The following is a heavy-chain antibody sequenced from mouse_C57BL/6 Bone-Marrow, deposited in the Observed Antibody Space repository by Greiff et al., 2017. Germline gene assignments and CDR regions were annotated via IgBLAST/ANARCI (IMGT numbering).Heavy chain of an antibody. V-gene: IGHV2-5*01. CDR3: AKKGDWEKDAMDY. J-gene: IGHJ4*01. CDR2: IWRGGST. CDR1: GFSFTSYG. Sequence: VQLQQSGPGLVQPSQSLSITCTVSGFSFTSYGVHWVRQSPGQGLEWLGVIWRGGSTDYNAAFMSRLSITKDNSKSQVFFKMNSLQADDTAIYYCAKKGDWEKDAMDYWGQGTSVTVSS. D-gene: IGHD2-13*01.